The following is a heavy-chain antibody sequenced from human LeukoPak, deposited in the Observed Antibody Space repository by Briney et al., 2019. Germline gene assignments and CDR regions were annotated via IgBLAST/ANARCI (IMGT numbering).Heavy chain of an antibody. CDR1: GGTFSSYA. J-gene: IGHJ6*03. V-gene: IGHV1-69*13. CDR3: ARGRDIVVVPAAIKSSGYMDV. CDR2: IIPIFGTA. D-gene: IGHD2-2*01. Sequence: EASVKGSCRASGGTFSSYAISWVRQAPGQGLEWMGGIIPIFGTANYAQKFQGRVTITADESTSTAFMELSSLRSEDTPVYYCARGRDIVVVPAAIKSSGYMDVWGKGTTVTVSS.